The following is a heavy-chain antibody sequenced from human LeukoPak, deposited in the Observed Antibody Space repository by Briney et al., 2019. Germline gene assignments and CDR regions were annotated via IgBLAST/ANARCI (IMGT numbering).Heavy chain of an antibody. J-gene: IGHJ4*02. D-gene: IGHD1-26*01. CDR3: AREWVTSGSHRRFDY. V-gene: IGHV4-59*12. CDR1: GGSISSYY. CDR2: IYYSGST. Sequence: SETLSLTCTVSGGSISSYYWSWIRQPPGKGLEWIGYIYYSGSTNYNPSLKSRVTISVDTSKNQFSLKLSSVTAANTAVYYCAREWVTSGSHRRFDYWGQGTLVTVSS.